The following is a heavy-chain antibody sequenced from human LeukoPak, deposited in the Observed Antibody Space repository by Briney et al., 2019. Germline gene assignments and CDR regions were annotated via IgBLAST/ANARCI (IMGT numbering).Heavy chain of an antibody. J-gene: IGHJ5*02. CDR1: GFSLSSFE. Sequence: LPGGSLRLSCAASGFSLSSFEMNWVRQAPGKGPEWIAYIDNDGWATSYYADSVKGRFTITRDDAKSSLYLQMDSLTVEDTAVYYCARDLIGWSLDPWGQGTLVTVSS. CDR3: ARDLIGWSLDP. V-gene: IGHV3-48*03. D-gene: IGHD2-2*03. CDR2: IDNDGWAT.